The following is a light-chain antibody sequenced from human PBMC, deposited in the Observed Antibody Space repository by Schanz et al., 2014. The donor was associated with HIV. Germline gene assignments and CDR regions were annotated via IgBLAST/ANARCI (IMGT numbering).Light chain of an antibody. CDR1: QSVSSY. Sequence: IVLTQSPATLSLSPGERATLSCRASQSVSSYLTWYQQKPGQAPRLLIYGASNRATGIPDRFSGSGSGTDFTLTISRLEPEDFAVYYCQQSGSSPQTFGQGTKVEVK. J-gene: IGKJ1*01. CDR2: GAS. CDR3: QQSGSSPQT. V-gene: IGKV3-20*01.